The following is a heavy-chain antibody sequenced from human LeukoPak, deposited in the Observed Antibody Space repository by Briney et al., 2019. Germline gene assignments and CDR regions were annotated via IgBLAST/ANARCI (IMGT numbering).Heavy chain of an antibody. V-gene: IGHV1-18*01. Sequence: ASVKVSCKASGYTFTSYGISWVRQAPGQGLEWMGWISAYNGNTNYAQNLQGRVTMTTDTSTSTAYMELRSLRSDDTAVYYCARAYCGGDCYSGGWFDPWGQGTLVTVSS. CDR3: ARAYCGGDCYSGGWFDP. CDR2: ISAYNGNT. J-gene: IGHJ5*02. CDR1: GYTFTSYG. D-gene: IGHD2-21*02.